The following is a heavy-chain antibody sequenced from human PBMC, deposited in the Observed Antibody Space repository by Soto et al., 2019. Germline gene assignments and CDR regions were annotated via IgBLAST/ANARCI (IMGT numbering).Heavy chain of an antibody. Sequence: PSETLSLTCTVSGGSISSYYWSWIRQPPGKGLEWIGYIYYSGSTNYNPSLKSRVTISVDTSKNQFSLKLSSVTAADTAVYYCARVSIAVAGGDYYGMDVWGQGTTVT. CDR3: ARVSIAVAGGDYYGMDV. J-gene: IGHJ6*02. CDR1: GGSISSYY. V-gene: IGHV4-59*01. D-gene: IGHD6-19*01. CDR2: IYYSGST.